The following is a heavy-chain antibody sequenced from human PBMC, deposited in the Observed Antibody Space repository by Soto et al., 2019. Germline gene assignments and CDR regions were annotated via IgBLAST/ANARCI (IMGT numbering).Heavy chain of an antibody. CDR1: GFTFSSYA. J-gene: IGHJ4*02. V-gene: IGHV3-64D*06. CDR3: VKLFGYGDQDRFDY. Sequence: PGGSLRLSCSASGFTFSSYAMHWVRQAPGKGLEYVSAISSNGGSTYYADSVKGRFTISRDNSKNTLYLQMSSLRAEDTAVYYCVKLFGYGDQDRFDYWGQGTLVTVSS. D-gene: IGHD5-18*01. CDR2: ISSNGGST.